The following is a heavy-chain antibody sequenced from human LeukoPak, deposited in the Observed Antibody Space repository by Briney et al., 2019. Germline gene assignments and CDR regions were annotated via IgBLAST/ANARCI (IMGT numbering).Heavy chain of an antibody. CDR2: IYYSGTT. Sequence: SETLSLTCTVSGGSISSSSYYWGWMRQPPGKGLEWIGTIYYSGTTYYNPSLKSRVTISVDTSKNQFSLRLTSVTATDTAVYYCAFGFSSSLGDYWGQGTLVTVSS. CDR1: GGSISSSSYY. CDR3: AFGFSSSLGDY. D-gene: IGHD6-13*01. V-gene: IGHV4-39*01. J-gene: IGHJ4*02.